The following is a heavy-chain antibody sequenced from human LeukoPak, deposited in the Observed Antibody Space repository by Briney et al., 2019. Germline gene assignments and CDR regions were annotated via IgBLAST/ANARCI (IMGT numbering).Heavy chain of an antibody. J-gene: IGHJ4*02. CDR3: ASGELNSY. D-gene: IGHD1-26*01. CDR2: ISSSGSTI. Sequence: GRSLRLSCAASGFTSSSYGMKWVSQAAGGGLGWVSYISSSGSTIYYADSVKGRFTISRDNAKNSLYLQMNSLRAEDTAVYYCASGELNSYWGQGALVTVSS. CDR1: GFTSSSYG. V-gene: IGHV3-48*03.